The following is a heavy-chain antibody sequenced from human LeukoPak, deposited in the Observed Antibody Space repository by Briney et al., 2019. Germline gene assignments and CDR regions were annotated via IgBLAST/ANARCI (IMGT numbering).Heavy chain of an antibody. Sequence: SETLSLTCTVSGDSISSSYWNWIRQPPGKGLEWIGYIYYTGSTNYNPSLRSRVTISVDTSKNQVSLMLSSVTAADTAVYYCASSHYDILTGSFQNWFDPWGQGTLVTVSS. CDR2: IYYTGST. J-gene: IGHJ5*02. D-gene: IGHD3-9*01. V-gene: IGHV4-59*01. CDR3: ASSHYDILTGSFQNWFDP. CDR1: GDSISSSY.